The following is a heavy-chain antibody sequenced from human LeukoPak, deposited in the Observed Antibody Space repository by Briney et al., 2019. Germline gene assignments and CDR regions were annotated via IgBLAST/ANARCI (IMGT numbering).Heavy chain of an antibody. CDR1: GGTFSSYA. CDR3: ARGDFWSGYYRAGDAFDI. J-gene: IGHJ3*02. CDR2: IIPIFGTA. D-gene: IGHD3-3*01. Sequence: ASVKVSCKASGGTFSSYAISWVRQAPGQGLEWMGGIIPIFGTANYAQKFQGRVTITTDESTSTAYMELSSLRSEDTAVYYCARGDFWSGYYRAGDAFDIWGQGTMVTASS. V-gene: IGHV1-69*05.